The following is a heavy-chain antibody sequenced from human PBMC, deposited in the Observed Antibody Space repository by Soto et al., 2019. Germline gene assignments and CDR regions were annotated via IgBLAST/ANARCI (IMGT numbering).Heavy chain of an antibody. Sequence: QLQLQESGPGLVKPSETLSLTCTVSGGSISSSSYYWGWIRQPPGKGLEWIGNIYYSGSTYYNPSPRXRXTXSXXTSKTPFSLKLGSVPAAGTAVYSCARRQSRPWFDPWGQGTLVTVSS. CDR1: GGSISSSSYY. V-gene: IGHV4-39*01. CDR3: ARRQSRPWFDP. J-gene: IGHJ5*02. CDR2: IYYSGST.